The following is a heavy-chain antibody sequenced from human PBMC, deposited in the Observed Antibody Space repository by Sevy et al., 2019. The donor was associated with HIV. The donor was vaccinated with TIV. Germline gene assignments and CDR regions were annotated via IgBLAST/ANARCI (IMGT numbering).Heavy chain of an antibody. CDR3: AKDGGYIVVAGPYYFDY. CDR2: ISSDGNNR. CDR1: GFTFSSYG. V-gene: IGHV3-30*18. J-gene: IGHJ4*02. Sequence: GGSLRLSCAASGFTFSSYGMHWVRQAPGKGLEWVAVISSDGNNRYYADSVKGRFTISRDDSKNTLYLQMNSLRAEDTGGYYCAKDGGYIVVAGPYYFDYWGQGTLVTVSS. D-gene: IGHD6-19*01.